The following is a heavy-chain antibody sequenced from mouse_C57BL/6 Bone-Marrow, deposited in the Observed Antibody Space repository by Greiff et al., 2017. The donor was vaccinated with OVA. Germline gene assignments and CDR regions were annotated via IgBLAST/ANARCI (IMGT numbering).Heavy chain of an antibody. CDR1: GYSITSYY. V-gene: IGHV3-8*01. D-gene: IGHD1-1*01. J-gene: IGHJ2*01. CDR2: ISYSGST. CDR3: ARYYYGTFDY. Sequence: EVQLVESGPGLAKPSQTLSLTCSVTGYSITSYYWNWIRKFPGNKLEYMGYISYSGSTYYNPSLKCRISITRDTSKSQYYLQLNSDTTEDTATYYCARYYYGTFDYWGQGTTLTVSS.